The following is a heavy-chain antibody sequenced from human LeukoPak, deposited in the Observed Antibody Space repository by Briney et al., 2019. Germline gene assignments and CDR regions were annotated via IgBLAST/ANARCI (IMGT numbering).Heavy chain of an antibody. V-gene: IGHV4-38-2*02. J-gene: IGHJ4*02. Sequence: SETLSLTCTVSGYSISSIYYWGWFRQPPGKGLEWIGGIYHGGSTYYNPSLTSRVTISVDTSKNQFSLMLNSVTAADTAVYYCASSKDYDYVWGSYRFSKYFDYWGQGTLVTVSS. CDR2: IYHGGST. D-gene: IGHD3-16*02. CDR1: GYSISSIYY. CDR3: ASSKDYDYVWGSYRFSKYFDY.